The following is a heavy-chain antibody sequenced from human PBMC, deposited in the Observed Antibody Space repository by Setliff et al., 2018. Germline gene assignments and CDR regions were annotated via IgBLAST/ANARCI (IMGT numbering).Heavy chain of an antibody. CDR3: ARDRYYNSWSGTSITAPHDAFDI. V-gene: IGHV1-69*05. D-gene: IGHD3-3*01. J-gene: IGHJ3*02. CDR2: TIPMFGST. Sequence: SVKVSCKASGYSFPSYGISWVRQAPGQGLEWMGGTIPMFGSTTYAQKFQGRVTMTRDTSTSTVYMEVSSLRSEDAAVYYCARDRYYNSWSGTSITAPHDAFDIWGQGTMVTVSS. CDR1: GYSFPSYG.